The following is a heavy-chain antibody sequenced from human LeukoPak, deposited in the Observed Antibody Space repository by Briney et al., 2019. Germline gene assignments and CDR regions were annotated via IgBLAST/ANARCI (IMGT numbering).Heavy chain of an antibody. CDR1: AGSLGSGSYY. J-gene: IGHJ6*03. CDR2: IYTSGST. CDR3: TRSMNMITFGGVARGYYYYMDV. Sequence: SETLSLTCTVSAGSLGSGSYYWRWLRQPAGRGLEWFGRIYTSGSTNYNPSLKSRVTISVDTSKNQFSLKLTSVPAADTAVYYCTRSMNMITFGGVARGYYYYMDVWGKGTTVTISS. V-gene: IGHV4-61*02. D-gene: IGHD3-16*01.